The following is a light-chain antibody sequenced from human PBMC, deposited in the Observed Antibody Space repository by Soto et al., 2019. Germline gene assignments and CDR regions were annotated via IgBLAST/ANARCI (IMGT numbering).Light chain of an antibody. V-gene: IGLV2-14*01. J-gene: IGLJ1*01. Sequence: QSVLTQPASVSGSPGQSITMSCTGTSSDVGGYNYVSWYQQHPGKAPKLMIYEVSYRPSGVSNRFSGSKSGNTASLTISGLQAEDEADYYCSSYTSSSTLVFGTGTKVTVL. CDR3: SSYTSSSTLV. CDR1: SSDVGGYNY. CDR2: EVS.